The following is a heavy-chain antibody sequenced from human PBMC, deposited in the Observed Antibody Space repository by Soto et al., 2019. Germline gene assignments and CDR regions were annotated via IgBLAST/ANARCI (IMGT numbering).Heavy chain of an antibody. CDR1: GDSVSSNSAA. D-gene: IGHD2-8*02. CDR3: ARVSCEEVTGHVSMKV. V-gene: IGHV6-1*01. J-gene: IGHJ6*03. Sequence: QVQLQQPGPGLVKPSQTLSLTCDISGDSVSSNSAAWNWIRQTPSRGLEWLGRTYYRSKWYINYSEYVKTQTPCKPKTPKNQNSLNLNYVTPQDTSVYYSARVSCEEVTGHVSMKVWGKGRAVTFSS. CDR2: TYYRSKWYI.